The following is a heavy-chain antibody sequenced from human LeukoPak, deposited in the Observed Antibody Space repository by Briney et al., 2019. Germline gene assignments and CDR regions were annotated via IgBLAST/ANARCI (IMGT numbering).Heavy chain of an antibody. Sequence: GRSLRLSCAASGFTFSSYGMHWVRQAPGKGLEWVAVISYDGSNKYYADSVKGRFTISRDNSKNTLYLQMNSLRAEDTAVYYCAGNSCSGGSCYPDYWGQGTLVTVSS. V-gene: IGHV3-30*03. CDR1: GFTFSSYG. CDR3: AGNSCSGGSCYPDY. J-gene: IGHJ4*02. D-gene: IGHD2-15*01. CDR2: ISYDGSNK.